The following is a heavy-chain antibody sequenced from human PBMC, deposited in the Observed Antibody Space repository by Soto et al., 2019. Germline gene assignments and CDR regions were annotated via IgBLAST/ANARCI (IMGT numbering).Heavy chain of an antibody. CDR2: INAGNGNT. CDR3: ARDSQLWNTMVRGVITWFHAFDI. J-gene: IGHJ3*02. V-gene: IGHV1-3*01. CDR1: GYTFTSYA. Sequence: ASAKVSCKASGYTFTSYAMHWVRQAPGQRLEWMGWINAGNGNTKYSQKFQGRVTITRDTSASTAYMELSSLRSEDTAVYYCARDSQLWNTMVRGVITWFHAFDIWGQGTMVTVSS. D-gene: IGHD3-10*01.